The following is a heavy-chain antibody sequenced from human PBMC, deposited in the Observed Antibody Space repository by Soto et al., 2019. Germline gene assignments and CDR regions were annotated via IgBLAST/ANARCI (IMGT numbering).Heavy chain of an antibody. CDR2: ISYSGMT. J-gene: IGHJ4*02. CDR1: GGSMRRSGYY. D-gene: IGHD3-22*01. CDR3: ATYSYLLDTSGYQDV. Sequence: PLETLSLTCTVSGGSMRRSGYYWGWIRQTAGTGLGWIASISYSGMTYYRHSLKGRVAISLHRSQNQFSLRLHSMTAADTALDYCATYSYLLDTSGYQDVWGQGLQVTVSS. V-gene: IGHV4-39*01.